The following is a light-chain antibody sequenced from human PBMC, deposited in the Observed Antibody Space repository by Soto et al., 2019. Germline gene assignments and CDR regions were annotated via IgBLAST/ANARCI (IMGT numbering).Light chain of an antibody. Sequence: DIQMTQSPSSLSASVGDRFTITCLASQAIDRWLAWYQQKPGKAPKVLIYATSNLRSGVPSRFSGSGSGIDFSLTISSLQPEDLATYYCKQSKTFPLTFGGGTKVDIK. CDR3: KQSKTFPLT. V-gene: IGKV1-12*01. CDR2: ATS. J-gene: IGKJ4*01. CDR1: QAIDRW.